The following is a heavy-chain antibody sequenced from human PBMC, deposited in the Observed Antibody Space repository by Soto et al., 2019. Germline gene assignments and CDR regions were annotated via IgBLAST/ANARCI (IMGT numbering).Heavy chain of an antibody. CDR1: GGSISSNSYY. CDR3: GGGLEILLYYFDY. Sequence: SETLSLTCTVSGGSISSNSYYWGWIRQPPGKGLEWIGSIYYSGSTYYNPSLKSRVTISVDTSKNQFSLKLSSVTAADTAVYYWGGGLEILLYYFDYWGQGTLVTVSS. V-gene: IGHV4-39*03. CDR2: IYYSGST. J-gene: IGHJ4*02. D-gene: IGHD1-7*01.